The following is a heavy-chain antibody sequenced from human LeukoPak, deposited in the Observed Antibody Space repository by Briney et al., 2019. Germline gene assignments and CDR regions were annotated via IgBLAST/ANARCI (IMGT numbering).Heavy chain of an antibody. CDR2: ISYDGSNK. CDR1: GFTFSSYA. D-gene: IGHD5/OR15-5a*01. V-gene: IGHV3-30*01. CDR3: ARARGYSVPRFWEFDY. J-gene: IGHJ4*02. Sequence: GGSLRPSCAASGFTFSSYAMHWVPKAPGKGLKGGAVISYDGSNKYYADSVKGRFTISRDNSKNTLYLQMNSLRAEDTAVYYCARARGYSVPRFWEFDYWGQGTLVTVSS.